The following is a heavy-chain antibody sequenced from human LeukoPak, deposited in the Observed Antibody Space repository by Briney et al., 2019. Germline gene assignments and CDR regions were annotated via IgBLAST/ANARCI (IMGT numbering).Heavy chain of an antibody. D-gene: IGHD5-24*01. CDR3: ASERSGWLQSRGPFDY. J-gene: IGHJ4*02. CDR1: GFTFSSYA. Sequence: GGSLRLSCAASGFTFSSYAMSWVRQAAGKGLEWVSAISGSGGSTYYAASVKGRFTISRDNSKNTLYLQMNSLRAEDTAVYYCASERSGWLQSRGPFDYWGQGTLVTVSS. CDR2: ISGSGGST. V-gene: IGHV3-23*01.